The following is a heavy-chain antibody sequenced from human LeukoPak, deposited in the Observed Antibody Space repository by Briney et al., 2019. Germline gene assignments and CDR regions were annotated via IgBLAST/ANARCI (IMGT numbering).Heavy chain of an antibody. D-gene: IGHD3-22*01. Sequence: PGGSLRLSCAASRFTFSSYWMSWVRQAPGKGLEWVANIKQDGSEKYYVDSVKGRFTISRDNAKNSLYLQMNSLRAEDTAVYYCARSQYYYDSSGYYYFDYWGQGTLVTVSS. CDR2: IKQDGSEK. CDR1: RFTFSSYW. V-gene: IGHV3-7*05. CDR3: ARSQYYYDSSGYYYFDY. J-gene: IGHJ4*02.